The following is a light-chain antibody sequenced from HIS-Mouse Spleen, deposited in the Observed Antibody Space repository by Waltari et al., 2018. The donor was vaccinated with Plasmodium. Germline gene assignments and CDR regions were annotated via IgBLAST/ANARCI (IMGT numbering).Light chain of an antibody. J-gene: IGLJ3*02. Sequence: SYVLTQPPSLPVAPGQTARITCGGNNIGSKSVRWYQQKPGQAPMLVIYEDSKRPSGIPERFSGSSSWTMATLTISGAQVEDEADYYCYSTDSSGNHRVFGGGTKLTVL. CDR3: YSTDSSGNHRV. V-gene: IGLV3-10*01. CDR2: EDS. CDR1: NIGSKS.